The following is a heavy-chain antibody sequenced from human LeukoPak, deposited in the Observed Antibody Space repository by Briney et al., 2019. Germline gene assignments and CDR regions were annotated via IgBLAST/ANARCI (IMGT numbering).Heavy chain of an antibody. CDR3: AREIGGSGSFDY. D-gene: IGHD3-10*01. Sequence: SGTLSLPCAVSGGSISSGGYSWSWIRQPPGEGPEGIGYIYHSGSTYYNPSLKSRVTISVDRSKNQFSLKLSSVTAADTAVYYCAREIGGSGSFDYWGQGTLVTVSS. CDR1: GGSISSGGYS. V-gene: IGHV4-30-2*01. J-gene: IGHJ4*02. CDR2: IYHSGST.